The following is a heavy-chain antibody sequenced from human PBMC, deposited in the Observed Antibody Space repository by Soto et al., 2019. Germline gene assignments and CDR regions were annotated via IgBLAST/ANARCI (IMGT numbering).Heavy chain of an antibody. CDR1: GYTFTSYD. CDR3: ARGXVYDILTGYSVLNWFDP. V-gene: IGHV1-8*01. J-gene: IGHJ5*02. CDR2: MNPNSGNT. Sequence: QVQLVQSGAEVKKPGASVKVSCKASGYTFTSYDINWVRQATGQGLEWMGWMNPNSGNTGYAQKFQGRVTMTRNTSISTAYMELSSLRSEDTAXYXCARGXVYDILTGYSVLNWFDPWGQGTLVTVSS. D-gene: IGHD3-9*01.